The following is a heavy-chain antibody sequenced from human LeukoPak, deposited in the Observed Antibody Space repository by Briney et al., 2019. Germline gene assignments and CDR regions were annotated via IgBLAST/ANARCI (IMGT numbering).Heavy chain of an antibody. D-gene: IGHD2-15*01. J-gene: IGHJ4*02. CDR3: ARIADCSGGSCYSGRLDY. V-gene: IGHV4-59*01. CDR2: IYYSGST. Sequence: PSETLSLTCTVSGGSISSYYWSWIRQPPGKGLEWIGSIYYSGSTNYNPSLKSRVTISVDTSKNQFSLKLSSVTAADTAVYYCARIADCSGGSCYSGRLDYWGQGTLVTVSS. CDR1: GGSISSYY.